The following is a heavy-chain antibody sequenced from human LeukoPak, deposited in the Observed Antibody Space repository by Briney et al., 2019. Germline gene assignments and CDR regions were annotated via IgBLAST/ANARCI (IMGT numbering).Heavy chain of an antibody. J-gene: IGHJ4*02. D-gene: IGHD2-8*01. V-gene: IGHV4-39*07. CDR2: IYYSGST. CDR3: ARGYCTNAVCSLGPTQA. CDR1: SDSISSSSYY. Sequence: PSETLSLTCTVSSDSISSSSYYWGWIRQPPGKGLEWIGSIYYSGSTYYNPSLKSRVTISVDTSKNQFYLKLSSVTAADTAVYYCARGYCTNAVCSLGPTQAWGQGTLVTVSS.